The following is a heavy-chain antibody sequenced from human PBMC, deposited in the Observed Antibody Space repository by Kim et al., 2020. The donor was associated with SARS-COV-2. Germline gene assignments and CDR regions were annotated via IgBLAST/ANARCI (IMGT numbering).Heavy chain of an antibody. CDR2: IYSGGST. J-gene: IGHJ6*02. V-gene: IGHV3-53*01. Sequence: GGSLRLSCAASGFTVSSNYMSWVRQAPGKGLEWFSVIYSGGSTYYADSVKGRFTISRDNSKNTLYLQMNSLRAEDTAVYYCARVTILPPTYYYYYGMDVWGQGTTVTVSS. D-gene: IGHD3-9*01. CDR3: ARVTILPPTYYYYYGMDV. CDR1: GFTVSSNY.